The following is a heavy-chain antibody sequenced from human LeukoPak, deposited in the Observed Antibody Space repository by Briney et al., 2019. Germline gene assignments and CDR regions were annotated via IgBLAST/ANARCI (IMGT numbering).Heavy chain of an antibody. CDR3: AREKWPLKAFDY. CDR1: GYTLTSYD. D-gene: IGHD5-12*01. Sequence: ASVKVSCKASGYTLTSYDINWVRQATGQGLEWMGWMNPNSGNTGYAQKFQGRVTMTRNTSISTAYMELSSLRSEDTAVYYCAREKWPLKAFDYWGQGTLVTVSS. CDR2: MNPNSGNT. J-gene: IGHJ4*02. V-gene: IGHV1-8*01.